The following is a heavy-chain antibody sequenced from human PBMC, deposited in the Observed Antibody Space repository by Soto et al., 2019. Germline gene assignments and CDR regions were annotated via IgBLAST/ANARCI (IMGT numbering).Heavy chain of an antibody. V-gene: IGHV3-30*12. CDR3: ARDLAGASISNWFDP. CDR1: GFTFSNFG. CDR2: ISYDASNK. D-gene: IGHD1-26*01. Sequence: GGSLRLSCAASGFTFSNFGMHWVRQAPGKGLEWVAVISYDASNKDYGDSLKGRFTISRDNSKNTLYLQMNSLRAEDTAVYYSARDLAGASISNWFDPWGQGTLVTVSS. J-gene: IGHJ5*02.